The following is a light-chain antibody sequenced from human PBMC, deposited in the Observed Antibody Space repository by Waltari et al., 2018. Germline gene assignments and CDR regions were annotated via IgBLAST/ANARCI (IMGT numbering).Light chain of an antibody. Sequence: SSNETPYVAWYPQNPGQPLNLLIYWASTRESGVPDRFSGSCSGTDFTLTISSLQAEDVAVYYCQQYYSTPQTFGQGTKVEIK. CDR2: WAS. CDR3: QQYYSTPQT. V-gene: IGKV4-1*01. CDR1: SSNETPY. J-gene: IGKJ1*01.